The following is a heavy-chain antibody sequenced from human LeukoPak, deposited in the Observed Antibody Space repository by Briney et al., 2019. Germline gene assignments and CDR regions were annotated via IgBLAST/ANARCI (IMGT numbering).Heavy chain of an antibody. CDR1: GFTFSSYS. Sequence: PGGSLRLSCAASGFTFSSYSMNWVRQAPGKGLEWVSYISSSSSTIYYADSVKGRFTISRDNAKNSLYLQMNSLRAEDTAVYYCAREHLMVRGVIKGEGTGYWGQGTLVTVSS. D-gene: IGHD3-10*01. CDR3: AREHLMVRGVIKGEGTGY. CDR2: ISSSSSTI. J-gene: IGHJ4*02. V-gene: IGHV3-48*04.